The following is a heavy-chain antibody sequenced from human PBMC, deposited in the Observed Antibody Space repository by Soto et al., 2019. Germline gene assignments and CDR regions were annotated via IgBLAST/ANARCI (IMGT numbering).Heavy chain of an antibody. Sequence: SETLSLTCTVSGGSISSSRYRWGWVRQPPGKGLEWIGTIYYSGSTHYNPSLKSRVTISVDTSKNQFSLKLSSVTAADTAVYYFARASGLVDCSSTSCYYLDYVGQGTLVTVFS. V-gene: IGHV4-39*07. CDR2: IYYSGST. CDR1: GGSISSSRYR. D-gene: IGHD2-2*01. CDR3: ARASGLVDCSSTSCYYLDY. J-gene: IGHJ4*02.